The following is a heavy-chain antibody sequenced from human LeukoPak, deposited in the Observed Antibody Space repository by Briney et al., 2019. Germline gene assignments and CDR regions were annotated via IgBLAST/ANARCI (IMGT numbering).Heavy chain of an antibody. D-gene: IGHD1-14*01. J-gene: IGHJ2*01. CDR2: ISSSGSTI. V-gene: IGHV3-48*03. CDR1: GFTFSGYE. CDR3: ARAGDRSWYFDL. Sequence: GGSLRLSCTVSGFTFSGYEMNWVRQAPGKGLEWVSYISSSGSTIFYADSVKGRFTISRDNAKNSLYLQMNSLRAEDTAVYYCARAGDRSWYFDLWGRGTLVTVSS.